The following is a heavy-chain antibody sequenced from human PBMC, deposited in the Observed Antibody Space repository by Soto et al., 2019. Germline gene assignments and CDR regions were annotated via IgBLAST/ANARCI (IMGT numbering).Heavy chain of an antibody. V-gene: IGHV4-4*02. CDR3: ARVNRGRYFDWLSHAYYYYGMDV. CDR2: IYHSGST. Sequence: SDTLSLTCAVSGGSISSSNWWSWVRQPPGKGLEWIGEIYHSGSTNYNPSLKSRVTISVDKSKNQFSLKLSSVTAADTAVYYCARVNRGRYFDWLSHAYYYYGMDVWGQGTTVTVSS. CDR1: GGSISSSNW. J-gene: IGHJ6*02. D-gene: IGHD3-9*01.